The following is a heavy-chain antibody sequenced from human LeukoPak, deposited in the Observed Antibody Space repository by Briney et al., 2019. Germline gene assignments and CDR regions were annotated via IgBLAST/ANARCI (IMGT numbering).Heavy chain of an antibody. J-gene: IGHJ4*02. V-gene: IGHV4-61*02. D-gene: IGHD2/OR15-2a*01. CDR3: ATQILLCHYY. CDR2: IYTSGST. Sequence: SETLSLTCTVSGGSISSGSYYWSWLRQPAGKGLEWIGRIYTSGSTNYNPSLKSRVTISVDTSKNQFSLKLSSVTAADTAVYYCATQILLCHYYWGQGTLVTVSS. CDR1: GGSISSGSYY.